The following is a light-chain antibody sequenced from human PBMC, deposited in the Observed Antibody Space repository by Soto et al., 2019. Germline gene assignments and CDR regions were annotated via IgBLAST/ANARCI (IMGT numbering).Light chain of an antibody. CDR1: QGMSNY. CDR2: VAS. V-gene: IGKV1-27*01. Sequence: DIQMTQSPSSLSASVGDRVTLTCRASQGMSNYLAGYQQQPGKVPKLLIYVASTLQSGVPSRFSGSGSGTDLTLTISSLQPEDVATYYCQKYNSDPWTVGQGTKLEIK. J-gene: IGKJ1*01. CDR3: QKYNSDPWT.